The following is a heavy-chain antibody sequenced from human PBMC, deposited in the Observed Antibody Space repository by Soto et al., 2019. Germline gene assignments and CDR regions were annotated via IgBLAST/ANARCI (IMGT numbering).Heavy chain of an antibody. V-gene: IGHV4-39*01. CDR2: ISYSGST. D-gene: IGHD2-15*01. J-gene: IGHJ4*02. CDR3: ARXPTYCSGSTCYRRGFDH. CDR1: GGSISSSSYY. Sequence: LSETLSLTCTVSGGSISSSSYYWGWIRQPPGKGLEWIGGISYSGSTYYNPSLKSRVTISVDTSKNQFSLKLTSVTAADTAVYYCARXPTYCSGSTCYRRGFDHWGLGTLVTVSS.